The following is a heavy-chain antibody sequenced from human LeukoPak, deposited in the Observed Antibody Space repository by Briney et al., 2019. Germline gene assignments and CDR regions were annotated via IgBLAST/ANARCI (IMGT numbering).Heavy chain of an antibody. J-gene: IGHJ4*02. CDR2: ISWNSGSI. CDR1: GFTFGDYA. Sequence: PGGSLRLSCAASGFTFGDYAMHWVRQAPGKGLEWVSRISWNSGSIGYADSVKGRFTISRDNAKNSLYLQMNSLRAEDTALYYCAKGMPGSSSFDYWGQGTLVTVSS. CDR3: AKGMPGSSSFDY. V-gene: IGHV3-9*01. D-gene: IGHD3-10*01.